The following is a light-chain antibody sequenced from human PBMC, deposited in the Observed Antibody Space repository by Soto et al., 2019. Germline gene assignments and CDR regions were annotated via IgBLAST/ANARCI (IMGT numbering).Light chain of an antibody. CDR3: QQCGSSPT. V-gene: IGKV3-20*01. J-gene: IGKJ2*01. Sequence: EIVLTQSPGTLSLSPGEKATLFCRASQSVSSSYVAWYQQKPGQAPRLLIYSASSRATGIPDRFSGSGSWTAFTLTISRLEPEDFAVYYCQQCGSSPTFGQGTKLEIK. CDR2: SAS. CDR1: QSVSSSY.